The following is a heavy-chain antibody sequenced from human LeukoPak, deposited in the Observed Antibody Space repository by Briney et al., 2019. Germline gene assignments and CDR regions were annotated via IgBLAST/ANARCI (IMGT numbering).Heavy chain of an antibody. J-gene: IGHJ4*02. D-gene: IGHD3-10*01. CDR2: IYSGGST. CDR1: GFTFSSYS. V-gene: IGHV3-66*01. Sequence: GGSLRLSCAASGFTFSSYSMNWVRQAPGKGLEWVSVIYSGGSTYYADSVKGRFTISRDNSKNTLYLQMNSLRAEDTAVYYCARATEWFGEYYFDYWGQGTLVTVSS. CDR3: ARATEWFGEYYFDY.